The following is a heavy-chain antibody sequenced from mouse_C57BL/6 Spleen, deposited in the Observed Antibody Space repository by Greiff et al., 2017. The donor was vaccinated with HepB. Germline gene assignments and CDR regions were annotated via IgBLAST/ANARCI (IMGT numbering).Heavy chain of an antibody. J-gene: IGHJ3*01. CDR3: ARITTVVPAGFAY. CDR1: GYAFSSYW. D-gene: IGHD1-1*01. V-gene: IGHV1-80*01. Sequence: VQLQQSGAELVKPGASVKISCKASGYAFSSYWMNWVKQRPGKGLEWIGQIYPGDGDTNYNGKFKGKATLTADKSSSTAYMQLSSLTSEDSAVYFCARITTVVPAGFAYWGQGTLVTVSA. CDR2: IYPGDGDT.